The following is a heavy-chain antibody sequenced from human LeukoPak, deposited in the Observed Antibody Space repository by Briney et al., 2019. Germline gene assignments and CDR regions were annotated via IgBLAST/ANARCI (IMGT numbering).Heavy chain of an antibody. Sequence: PGGSLRLSCAASGFAFSRNDMFWVRQAPGKGLEWVSSISGSSGATYYADSVRGRFTISRDNSKNTVFLQMNSLRAEDTAIYYCAKGGPGAFDSWGQGTMVTVSS. CDR2: ISGSSGAT. V-gene: IGHV3-23*01. J-gene: IGHJ3*01. CDR1: GFAFSRND. D-gene: IGHD2-15*01. CDR3: AKGGPGAFDS.